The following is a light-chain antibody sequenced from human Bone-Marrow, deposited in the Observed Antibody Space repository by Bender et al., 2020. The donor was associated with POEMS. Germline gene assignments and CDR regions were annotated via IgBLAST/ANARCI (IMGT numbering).Light chain of an antibody. CDR3: SSSSYTGSSAHWV. V-gene: IGLV2-14*03. CDR1: SSDIGGYNF. Sequence: QSALTQPRSVSGSPGQSVTISCTGTSSDIGGYNFVSWYQQHPGKAPKLVIYDVSHRPSGVSNRFSGSKSGNTASLTISGLRTEDEADYYCSSSSYTGSSAHWVFGGGTKVTVL. CDR2: DVS. J-gene: IGLJ3*02.